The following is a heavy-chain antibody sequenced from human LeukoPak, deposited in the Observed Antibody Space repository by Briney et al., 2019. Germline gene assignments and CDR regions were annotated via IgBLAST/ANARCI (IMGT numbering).Heavy chain of an antibody. CDR1: GFTFSTFA. CDR2: IFPSGGEI. CDR3: ARDHALSSSSFDY. D-gene: IGHD6-6*01. V-gene: IGHV3-23*01. Sequence: GGSLRLSCAASGFTFSTFAMIWVRQPPGKGLEWVSSIFPSGGEIHYADSVRGRFTISRDDSKSTLSLQMNSLRAEDTAVYYCARDHALSSSSFDYWGQGTLVTVSS. J-gene: IGHJ4*02.